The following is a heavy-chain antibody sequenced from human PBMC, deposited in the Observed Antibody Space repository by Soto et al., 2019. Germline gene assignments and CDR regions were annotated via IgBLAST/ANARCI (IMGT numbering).Heavy chain of an antibody. CDR1: GFTFSSYA. V-gene: IGHV3-30-3*01. CDR3: ASIISPRAPHDY. CDR2: ISYDGSNK. Sequence: GGSLRLSCAASGFTFSSYAMHWVRQAPGKGLEWVAVISYDGSNKYYADSVKGRFTISRDNSKSTLYLQMNSLRAEDTAVYYCASIISPRAPHDYWGQGTLVTVSS. D-gene: IGHD3-10*01. J-gene: IGHJ4*02.